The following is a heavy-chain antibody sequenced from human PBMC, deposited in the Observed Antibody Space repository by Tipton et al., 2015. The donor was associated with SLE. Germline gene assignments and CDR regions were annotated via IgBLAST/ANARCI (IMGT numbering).Heavy chain of an antibody. CDR2: ISSNGGST. V-gene: IGHV3-64D*06. CDR1: RFTFSIYA. D-gene: IGHD1-26*01. J-gene: IGHJ6*02. CDR3: VKDESVGAKGWRYYYYGLDV. Sequence: SLRLSCSASRFTFSIYAMHWVRQAPGKGLEYVSAISSNGGSTDYADSVKGRFTISRDNSKNTLYLQMSSLRAEDTAVYYCVKDESVGAKGWRYYYYGLDVWGQGTTVTVSS.